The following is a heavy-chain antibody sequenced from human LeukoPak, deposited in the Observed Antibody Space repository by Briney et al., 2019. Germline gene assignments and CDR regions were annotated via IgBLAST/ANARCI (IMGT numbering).Heavy chain of an antibody. D-gene: IGHD3-9*01. V-gene: IGHV1-18*01. J-gene: IGHJ4*02. Sequence: ASVTVSCKASGYTFTSYGISWVRQAPGQGLEWMGWISAYNGNTNYAQKLQDRVTMTTDTSMNTAYMDLRNLRSDDTAVYYCARDQAILTGYFAVETRHFDYWGQGTLVTVSS. CDR1: GYTFTSYG. CDR2: ISAYNGNT. CDR3: ARDQAILTGYFAVETRHFDY.